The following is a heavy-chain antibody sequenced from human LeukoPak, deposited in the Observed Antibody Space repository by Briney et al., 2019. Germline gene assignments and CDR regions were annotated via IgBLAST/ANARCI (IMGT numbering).Heavy chain of an antibody. CDR2: IWSDTTNK. CDR3: ARDRLTTVTTFHFDY. D-gene: IGHD4-17*01. Sequence: PGGSLSLSCAASGFTFSSYAMHWVRQAPGEGLEWVAVIWSDTTNKYYADSVKGRFTISRDNSKNTLYLQMSSLRAEDTAMYYCARDRLTTVTTFHFDYWGQGTLVTVSS. J-gene: IGHJ4*02. V-gene: IGHV3-33*01. CDR1: GFTFSSYA.